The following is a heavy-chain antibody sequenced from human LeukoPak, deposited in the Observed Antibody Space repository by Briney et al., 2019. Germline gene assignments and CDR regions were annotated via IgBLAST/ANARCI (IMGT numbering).Heavy chain of an antibody. Sequence: ASVKVSFKASGYTFTGYYMHWVRQAPGQGLEWMGWINPNSGGTNYAQKVQGRGTMTRDTAISTAYMELSRLRSNDTAVYYCARDSGYQLLYCWFDPWGQGTLVTVSS. V-gene: IGHV1-2*02. CDR1: GYTFTGYY. CDR2: INPNSGGT. J-gene: IGHJ5*02. D-gene: IGHD2-2*02. CDR3: ARDSGYQLLYCWFDP.